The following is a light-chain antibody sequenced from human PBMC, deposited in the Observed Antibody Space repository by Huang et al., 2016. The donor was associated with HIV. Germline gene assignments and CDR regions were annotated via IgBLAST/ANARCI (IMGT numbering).Light chain of an antibody. CDR1: QGVSTN. CDR2: GAY. V-gene: IGKV3-15*01. Sequence: EIVMTQSPATLSASPGERATLSCRASQGVSTNVAWYQQRPGQAPRLLIYGAYTRATGIPARFSGRGSGTEFTLTISSLQSEDFAVYYCQQYNDWARTFGLGTKLEIK. CDR3: QQYNDWART. J-gene: IGKJ2*01.